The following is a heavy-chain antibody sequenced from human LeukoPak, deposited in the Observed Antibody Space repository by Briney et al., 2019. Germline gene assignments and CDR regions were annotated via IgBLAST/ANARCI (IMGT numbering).Heavy chain of an antibody. Sequence: SETLCLTCAVSVGSISRSSDYCGWVRQPRGSGLEWNESIYYSGSTYYNPSRKGRVTISVDTSKNQFALKLSSVTAADTAVYYSATNDLGVTPNWFDSWGQGTLVTVSS. CDR3: ATNDLGVTPNWFDS. CDR2: IYYSGST. V-gene: IGHV4-39*01. J-gene: IGHJ5*01. D-gene: IGHD3-10*01. CDR1: VGSISRSSDY.